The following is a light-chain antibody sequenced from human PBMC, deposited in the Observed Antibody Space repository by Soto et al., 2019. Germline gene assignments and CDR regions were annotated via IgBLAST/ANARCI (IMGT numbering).Light chain of an antibody. CDR2: DAS. J-gene: IGKJ5*01. Sequence: EIGLTQSPATLSVSPGERATLSCRASQSVSSNLAWYQQKPGQAPRLLIYDASDRATGIPARFSGSGSGADFTLTISSLEPEDFAIYYCQQRQYWPPITFGQGTLLEIK. V-gene: IGKV3-11*01. CDR3: QQRQYWPPIT. CDR1: QSVSSN.